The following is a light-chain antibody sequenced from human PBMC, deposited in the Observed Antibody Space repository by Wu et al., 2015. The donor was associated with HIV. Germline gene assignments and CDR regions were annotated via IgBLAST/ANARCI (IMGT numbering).Light chain of an antibody. Sequence: EIVLTQSPATLSLSPGERATVSCRASQSVDRYLAWYQLKPGQAPRLLIYDTSNRATGIPARFSGSGSGTDFTLTISSLEPEDFAVYYCQQRLNWPPVTFGQGTRLEIE. V-gene: IGKV3-11*01. CDR3: QQRLNWPPVT. CDR2: DTS. CDR1: QSVDRY. J-gene: IGKJ5*01.